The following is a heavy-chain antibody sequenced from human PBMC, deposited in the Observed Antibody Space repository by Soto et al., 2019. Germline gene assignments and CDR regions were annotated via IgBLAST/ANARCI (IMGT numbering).Heavy chain of an antibody. V-gene: IGHV3-30-3*01. CDR1: GFTFSSYA. CDR2: ISYDGSNK. J-gene: IGHJ4*02. CDR3: ARYPSLDY. Sequence: QVQLVESGGGVVQPGRSLRLSCAASGFTFSSYAMHWVRQAPGKGLEWVAVISYDGSNKYYADSVKGRFTISRDNSKNTLYLQMNSLRAEDTAVYYCARYPSLDYWGQGTLVTVSS.